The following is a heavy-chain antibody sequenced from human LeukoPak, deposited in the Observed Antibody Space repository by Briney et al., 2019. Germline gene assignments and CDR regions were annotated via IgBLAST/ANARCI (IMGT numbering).Heavy chain of an antibody. CDR1: GFTFSDYY. V-gene: IGHV3-11*01. CDR2: ISSSGSTI. D-gene: IGHD3-22*01. J-gene: IGHJ5*02. CDR3: ARDLSYYYDSSGPRPSNWFDP. Sequence: GGSLRLSCAASGFTFSDYYMSWIRQAPGKGLEWVSYISSSGSTIYYADSVKGRFTISRDNAKNSLYLQMNSLRAEDTAVYYCARDLSYYYDSSGPRPSNWFDPWGQGTLVTVSS.